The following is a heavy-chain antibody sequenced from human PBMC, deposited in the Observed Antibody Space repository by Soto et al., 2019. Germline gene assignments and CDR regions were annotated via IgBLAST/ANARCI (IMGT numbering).Heavy chain of an antibody. Sequence: GGSLRLSCAASGFTFSSYAMSWVRQAPGKGLEWVSAISGSGGSTYYADSVKGRFTISRDNSKNTLYLQMNSLRAEDTAVYYCAKGGGDLWYYYYYMDVWGKGTTVTVSS. CDR1: GFTFSSYA. D-gene: IGHD3-16*01. J-gene: IGHJ6*03. CDR3: AKGGGDLWYYYYYMDV. V-gene: IGHV3-23*01. CDR2: ISGSGGST.